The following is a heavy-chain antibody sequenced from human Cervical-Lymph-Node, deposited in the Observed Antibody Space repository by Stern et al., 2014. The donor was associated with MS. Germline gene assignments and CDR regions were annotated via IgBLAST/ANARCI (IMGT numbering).Heavy chain of an antibody. V-gene: IGHV4-31*01. Sequence: VQLVESGPGLVKSSQTLSLTCTVSGGSISSGDYYWTWIRQLPGKGPEWIGYIYYSGSTYYNPSLMSLVSISVDTSKNQFSLRLSSVTAADTAVYYCARRSSGYFDSWGQGTLVTVSS. CDR2: IYYSGST. D-gene: IGHD3-22*01. CDR3: ARRSSGYFDS. CDR1: GGSISSGDYY. J-gene: IGHJ4*02.